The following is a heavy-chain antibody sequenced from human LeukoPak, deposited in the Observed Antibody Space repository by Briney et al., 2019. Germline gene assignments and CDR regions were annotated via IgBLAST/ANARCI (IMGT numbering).Heavy chain of an antibody. CDR1: GFTFSSYA. Sequence: GGSLRLSCAASGFTFSSYAMSWVRQAPGKGLEWVSAISGSGGSTYYADSVKGRLTISRDNSKNTLYLQMNSLRAEDTAVYYCAKLPPPYCSSTSCPDYWGQGTLVTVSS. D-gene: IGHD2-2*01. V-gene: IGHV3-23*01. J-gene: IGHJ4*02. CDR3: AKLPPPYCSSTSCPDY. CDR2: ISGSGGST.